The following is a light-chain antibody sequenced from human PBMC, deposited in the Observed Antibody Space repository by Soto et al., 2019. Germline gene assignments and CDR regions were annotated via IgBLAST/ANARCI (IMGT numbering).Light chain of an antibody. J-gene: IGLJ2*01. V-gene: IGLV1-44*01. Sequence: QSVLTQPPSASGTPGQRVTLSCSGSSSNIGSNTVNWYQQLPGTAHKLLIYGQNQRPSGVPDRFPGSKSGTSASLASSGLQSEDEAESYCAVCNDRLDGRVFGGGTKLTVL. CDR3: AVCNDRLDGRV. CDR1: SSNIGSNT. CDR2: GQN.